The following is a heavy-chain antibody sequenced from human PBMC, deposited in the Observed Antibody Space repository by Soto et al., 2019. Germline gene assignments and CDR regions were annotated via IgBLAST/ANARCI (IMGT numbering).Heavy chain of an antibody. V-gene: IGHV1-46*01. Sequence: ASVKVSCKASGYTFTNYYRHWVRQAPGQGLEWRRIIYPSGGSTRNAQKFQGRVTMTRDRATSTLYMELGSLRYEETTVYYSAIDFSGPMDYWGRRNLVTVSS. D-gene: IGHD3-10*01. CDR2: IYPSGGST. J-gene: IGHJ4*02. CDR1: GYTFTNYY. CDR3: AIDFSGPMDY.